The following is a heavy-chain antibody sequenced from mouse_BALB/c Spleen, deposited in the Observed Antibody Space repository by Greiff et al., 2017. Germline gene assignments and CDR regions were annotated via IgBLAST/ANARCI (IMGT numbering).Heavy chain of an antibody. D-gene: IGHD4-1*01. Sequence: VQLQQSGAELVKPGASVKLSCTASGFNIKDTYMHWVKQRPEQGLEWIGRIDPANGNTKYDPKFQGKATITADTSSNTAYLQLSSLTSEDTAVYYCARTNWERGYFDYWGQGTTLTVSS. CDR1: GFNIKDTY. CDR3: ARTNWERGYFDY. V-gene: IGHV14-3*02. J-gene: IGHJ2*01. CDR2: IDPANGNT.